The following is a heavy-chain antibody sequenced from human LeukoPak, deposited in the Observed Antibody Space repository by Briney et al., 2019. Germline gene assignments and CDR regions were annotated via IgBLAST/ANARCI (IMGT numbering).Heavy chain of an antibody. D-gene: IGHD6-6*01. J-gene: IGHJ6*03. CDR2: ISSSSSYI. CDR1: GFTFSSYS. CDR3: ARDRHVPGLYYYYMDV. Sequence: PGGSLRLSCAASGFTFSSYSMNWVRQAPGKGLEWVSSISSSSSYIYYADSVKGRFTISRDSAKNSLYLQMNSLRPEDTAVYFCARDRHVPGLYYYYMDVWGKGTTVTVSS. V-gene: IGHV3-21*01.